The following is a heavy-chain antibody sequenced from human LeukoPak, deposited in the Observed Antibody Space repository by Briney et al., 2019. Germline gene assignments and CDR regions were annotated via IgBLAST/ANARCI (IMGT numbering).Heavy chain of an antibody. V-gene: IGHV4-34*01. J-gene: IGHJ4*02. Sequence: PSETLSLTCAVYGGSFSGYYWSWIRQPPGKGLEWIGEINHSGSTNYNPSLKSRVTISVDTSKNQFSLKLSSVTAADTAVYYCARWGRYCSSTSCYFKSRRYFDYWGRGTLVTVSS. D-gene: IGHD2-2*01. CDR1: GGSFSGYY. CDR3: ARWGRYCSSTSCYFKSRRYFDY. CDR2: INHSGST.